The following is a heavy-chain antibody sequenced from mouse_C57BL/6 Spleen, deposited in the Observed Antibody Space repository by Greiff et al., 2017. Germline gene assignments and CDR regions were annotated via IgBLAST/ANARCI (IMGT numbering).Heavy chain of an antibody. CDR2: ISSGSSTI. CDR1: GFTFSDYG. J-gene: IGHJ2*01. D-gene: IGHD2-4*01. Sequence: EVKLVESGGGLVKPGGSLKLSCAASGFTFSDYGMHWVRQAPEKGLEWVAYISSGSSTIYYADTVKGRFTISRDNAKNTLFLQMTSLRSEDTAMYYCARNDYEAHDYWGQGTTLTVSS. CDR3: ARNDYEAHDY. V-gene: IGHV5-17*01.